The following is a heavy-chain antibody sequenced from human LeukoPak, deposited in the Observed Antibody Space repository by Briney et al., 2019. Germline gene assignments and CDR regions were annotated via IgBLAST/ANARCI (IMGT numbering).Heavy chain of an antibody. J-gene: IGHJ4*02. Sequence: PSETLSLTCTVSGGSISSYYWSWIRQPPGKGLEWIGYIYYSGSTNYNPSLKSRVTISVDTSKNQFSLKLSSVTAADTAVYYCARDRVYGDYDYWGQGTLVTVSS. CDR1: GGSISSYY. CDR3: ARDRVYGDYDY. D-gene: IGHD4-17*01. CDR2: IYYSGST. V-gene: IGHV4-59*12.